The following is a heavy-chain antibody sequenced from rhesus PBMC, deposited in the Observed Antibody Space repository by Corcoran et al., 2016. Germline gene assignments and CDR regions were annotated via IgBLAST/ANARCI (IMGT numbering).Heavy chain of an antibody. D-gene: IGHD6-13*01. CDR2: IKYGGREK. CDR1: GFTFSSTR. V-gene: IGHV3S35*01. CDR3: VRSPGIAAGPGDY. J-gene: IGHJ4*01. Sequence: EVQLVESGGGLVQPGGSLRLSCAASGFTFSSTRMNWIRQAPGKRLEGVGNIKYGGREKYYLDSVKGQFTISRDNAKTSLYLQMNSLRAENTAVYYWVRSPGIAAGPGDYWGQGVLVTVSS.